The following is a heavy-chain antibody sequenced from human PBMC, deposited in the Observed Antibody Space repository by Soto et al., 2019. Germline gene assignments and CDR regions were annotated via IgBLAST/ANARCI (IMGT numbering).Heavy chain of an antibody. J-gene: IGHJ4*02. CDR2: IYYRGST. D-gene: IGHD5-18*01. CDR3: ARAGIQLWQRFFDY. CDR1: GGSISSGDYY. Sequence: SETLSLTCTVSGGSISSGDYYWSWIRQPPGKGLEWIGYIYYRGSTYYNPSLKSRVSISVDTSKNQFSLKLSSVTAADTAVYYCARAGIQLWQRFFDYWGQGTLVTVST. V-gene: IGHV4-30-4*01.